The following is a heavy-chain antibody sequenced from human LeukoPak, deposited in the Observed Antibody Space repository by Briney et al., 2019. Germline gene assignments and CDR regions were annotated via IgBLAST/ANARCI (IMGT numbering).Heavy chain of an antibody. CDR3: ASGDNDPLFDY. D-gene: IGHD1-1*01. J-gene: IGHJ4*02. CDR1: GGSFSGYY. CDR2: IYYSGST. V-gene: IGHV4-34*09. Sequence: SETLSLTCAVYGGSFSGYYWSWIRQPPGKGLEWIGSIYYSGSTNYNPSLQGRVTISLDTSRNQFSLKLSSVTAADTAVYYCASGDNDPLFDYWGQGTLVTVSS.